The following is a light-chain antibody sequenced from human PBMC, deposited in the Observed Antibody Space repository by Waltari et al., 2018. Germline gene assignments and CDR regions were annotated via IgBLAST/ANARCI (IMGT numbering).Light chain of an antibody. Sequence: SYELTQVPAVSVSTGQTASITCSGTKVGDNYVCWYQQKPGQSPLLVIYQDHVRPSGIPERFSGSNSGNTATLTISGTEAVDEADYYCQAWDGNNVVFGGGTKLTVL. CDR1: KVGDNY. CDR2: QDH. CDR3: QAWDGNNVV. V-gene: IGLV3-1*01. J-gene: IGLJ2*01.